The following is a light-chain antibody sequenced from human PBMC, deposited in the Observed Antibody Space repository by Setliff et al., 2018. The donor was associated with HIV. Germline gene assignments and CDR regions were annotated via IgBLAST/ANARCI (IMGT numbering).Light chain of an antibody. Sequence: QSVLTQPPSVSAATGQKVTISCSGSSFNIGNNYVSWYQQFPGTAPKLLIYDNNNRPSGIPDRFSGSKSGTSATLGITGLQTGDEADYYCGAWDSSLGAVVFGGGTQLTVL. CDR2: DNN. CDR3: GAWDSSLGAVV. CDR1: SFNIGNNY. V-gene: IGLV1-51*01. J-gene: IGLJ3*02.